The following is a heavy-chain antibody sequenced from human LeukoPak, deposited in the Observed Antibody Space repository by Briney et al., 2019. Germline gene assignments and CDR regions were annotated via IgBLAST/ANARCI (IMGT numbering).Heavy chain of an antibody. J-gene: IGHJ5*02. CDR3: ARAGQNNWFDP. CDR2: LSGSGEII. V-gene: IGHV3-11*01. CDR1: GFTFSDYY. Sequence: GGSLRLSCAASGFTFSDYYMSWVRQAPGKGLEWVSFLSGSGEIIYYADSVKGRFTISRDNAKNPLYLQMNSLRAEDTAVYHCARAGQNNWFDPWGQGTLVTVSS.